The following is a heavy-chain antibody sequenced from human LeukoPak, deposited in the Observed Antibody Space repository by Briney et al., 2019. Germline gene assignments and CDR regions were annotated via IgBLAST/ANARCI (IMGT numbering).Heavy chain of an antibody. J-gene: IGHJ6*03. CDR2: IIPIFGTA. D-gene: IGHD3-22*01. V-gene: IGHV1-69*13. CDR3: ARVGGRDSNWDYYYYYYMDV. CDR1: GGTFSSYA. Sequence: GASVKVSCKASGGTFSSYAISWGRQAPGQGLEWMGGIIPIFGTANYAQKFQGRVTITADESTSTAYMELSSLRSEDTAVYYCARVGGRDSNWDYYYYYYMDVWGKGTTVTISS.